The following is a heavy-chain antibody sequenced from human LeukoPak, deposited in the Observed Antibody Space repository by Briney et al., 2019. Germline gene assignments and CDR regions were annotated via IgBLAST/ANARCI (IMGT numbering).Heavy chain of an antibody. CDR3: ARDTVDSSQGGYFDY. CDR1: GFTVSSNY. V-gene: IGHV3-53*01. J-gene: IGHJ4*02. CDR2: IYSGDST. Sequence: GGSLRLSCAASGFTVSSNYMSWVRQAPGKGLEWVSVIYSGDSTYYADSVKGRFTISRDNAKNSLYLQMNSLRAEDTAVYYCARDTVDSSQGGYFDYWGQGTLVTVSS. D-gene: IGHD3-22*01.